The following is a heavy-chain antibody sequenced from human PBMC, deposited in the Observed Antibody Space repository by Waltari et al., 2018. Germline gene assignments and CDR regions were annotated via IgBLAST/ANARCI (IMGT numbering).Heavy chain of an antibody. CDR3: ARGQGWRPVPIPARSRTHNFDY. D-gene: IGHD2-21*01. V-gene: IGHV4-34*01. CDR2: INHSGST. Sequence: QVQLQQWGAGLLKPSETLSLTCAVYGGSFSGYYWSWIRQPPGKGLEWIGEINHSGSTNYNPSLKSRVTISVDTSKNQFSLKLSSVTAADTAVYYCARGQGWRPVPIPARSRTHNFDYWGQGTLVTVSS. J-gene: IGHJ4*02. CDR1: GGSFSGYY.